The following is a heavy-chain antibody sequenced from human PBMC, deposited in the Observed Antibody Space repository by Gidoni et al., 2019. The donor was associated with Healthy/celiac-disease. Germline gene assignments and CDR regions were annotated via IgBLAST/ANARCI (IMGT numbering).Heavy chain of an antibody. CDR3: ARRPFRVPAAFAFDI. CDR1: GGSISSSSSY. J-gene: IGHJ3*02. Sequence: QLQLQESGPGLVKPSETLSFTCPVSGGSISSSSSYWGWIRQPPGKGLEWIGSIYYSGSTYYNPSLKSRVTISVDTSKNQFSLKLSSVTAADTAVYYCARRPFRVPAAFAFDIWGQGTMVTVFS. CDR2: IYYSGST. V-gene: IGHV4-39*01. D-gene: IGHD2-2*01.